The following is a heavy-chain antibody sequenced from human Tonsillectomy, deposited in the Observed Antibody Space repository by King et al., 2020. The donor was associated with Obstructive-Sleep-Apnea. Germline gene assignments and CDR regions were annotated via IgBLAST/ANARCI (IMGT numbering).Heavy chain of an antibody. D-gene: IGHD3-3*02. CDR2: ISYSGTT. CDR3: ARHELAVRPFDF. J-gene: IGHJ4*02. Sequence: VQLQESGPGLVKPSETLSLICSVSGGSISSYYWSWIRQPPGKGLEWIGYISYSGTTDYNPTLKSRVTILVDTSKNQFSLRLRSVTAADTAVYYCARHELAVRPFDFWGQGTLVTVSS. V-gene: IGHV4-59*08. CDR1: GGSISSYY.